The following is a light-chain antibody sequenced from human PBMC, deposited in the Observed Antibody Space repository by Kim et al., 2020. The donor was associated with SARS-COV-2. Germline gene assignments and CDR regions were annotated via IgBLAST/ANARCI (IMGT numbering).Light chain of an antibody. CDR2: DAS. CDR1: QRFSTL. Sequence: LSPGESATPSCRARQRFSTLLAWYQQMPGQAPRLLIYDASHRATGTPARFSGSGSGTDFTLTISSLEPEDFATYYCQHRSNWPLTFGGGTKVDIK. J-gene: IGKJ4*01. CDR3: QHRSNWPLT. V-gene: IGKV3-11*01.